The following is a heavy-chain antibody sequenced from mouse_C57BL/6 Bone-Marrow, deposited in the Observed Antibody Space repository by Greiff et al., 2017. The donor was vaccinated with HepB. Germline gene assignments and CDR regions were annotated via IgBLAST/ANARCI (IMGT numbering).Heavy chain of an antibody. V-gene: IGHV5-17*01. D-gene: IGHD1-1*01. J-gene: IGHJ3*01. Sequence: DVKLVESGGGLVKPGGSLKLSCAASGFTFSDYGMHWVRQAPEKGLEWVAYISSGSSTIYYADTVKGRFTISRDNAKNTLFLQMTSLRSEDTAMYYCARVGYYGSSPPSWFAYWGQGTLVTVSA. CDR2: ISSGSSTI. CDR1: GFTFSDYG. CDR3: ARVGYYGSSPPSWFAY.